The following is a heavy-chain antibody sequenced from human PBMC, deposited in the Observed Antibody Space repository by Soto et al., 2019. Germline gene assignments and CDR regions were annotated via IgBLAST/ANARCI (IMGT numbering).Heavy chain of an antibody. J-gene: IGHJ4*02. V-gene: IGHV3-30*18. CDR2: ISSDGREK. D-gene: IGHD4-17*01. CDR1: GFTFSTYG. CDR3: AKGAVTTSLYYFDY. Sequence: QVQLVESGGGVVQPGRSLRLSCAASGFTFSTYGVHWVRQAPGKGLEWVAVISSDGREKSYAGSVKGRVSISRDNSKSTLYLQMDSLRAEDTAVYYCAKGAVTTSLYYFDYWGQGTLVTVSS.